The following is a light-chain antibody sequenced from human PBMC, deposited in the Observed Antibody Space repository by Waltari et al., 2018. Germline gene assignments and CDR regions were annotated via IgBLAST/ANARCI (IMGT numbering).Light chain of an antibody. V-gene: IGLV3-25*03. CDR2: KDS. CDR1: ALPKQY. CDR3: QSADSSGTYVV. J-gene: IGLJ2*01. Sequence: SYELTQPPSVSVSPGQTARITCSGDALPKQYAYWYQQKPGQAPVLVIYKDSERPSGIPERFSGSSSGTTGTLTSSGVQAEDEADYYCQSADSSGTYVVFGRGTKLTVL.